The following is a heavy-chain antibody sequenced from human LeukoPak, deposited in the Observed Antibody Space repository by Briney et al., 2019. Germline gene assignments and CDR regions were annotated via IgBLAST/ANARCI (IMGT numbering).Heavy chain of an antibody. V-gene: IGHV3-23*01. CDR3: VKHVGSRWSNNRFDP. CDR2: VSCFGGTT. CDR1: GFTFDSYA. Sequence: GGSLRLSCAASGFTFDSYAMIWLRQAPGKGLEWVSAVSCFGGTTYYADSAKGRFTISRDNSNNTVYLQMNSLRVGDTALYYCVKHVGSRWSNNRFDPWGQGTLVTVS. D-gene: IGHD6-13*01. J-gene: IGHJ5*02.